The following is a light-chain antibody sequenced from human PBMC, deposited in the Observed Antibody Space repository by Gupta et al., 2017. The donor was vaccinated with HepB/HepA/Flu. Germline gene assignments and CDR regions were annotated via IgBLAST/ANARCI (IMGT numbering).Light chain of an antibody. CDR1: QSVSSY. Sequence: ATLSXXXGERATLSCRASQSVSSYLAWYQQKPGQAPRLLIYDASNRATGIPARFSGSGSGTDFTLTISSLEPEDFAVYYCQQRSNWLVTFGPGTKVDIK. J-gene: IGKJ3*01. CDR2: DAS. CDR3: QQRSNWLVT. V-gene: IGKV3-11*01.